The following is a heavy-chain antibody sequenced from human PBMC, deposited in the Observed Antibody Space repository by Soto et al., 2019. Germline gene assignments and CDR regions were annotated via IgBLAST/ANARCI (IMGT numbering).Heavy chain of an antibody. Sequence: GGSLRLSCAASEFTFSNYAMSWVRQAPGKGLEWVSAISYGGGTTYYADSVKGRFTISRDNTKNTLYLQMNSLRAEDTAVYYCAKNPGYYYDSTGYHFDYWGQGTLVTVSS. D-gene: IGHD3-22*01. CDR1: EFTFSNYA. CDR3: AKNPGYYYDSTGYHFDY. CDR2: ISYGGGTT. V-gene: IGHV3-23*01. J-gene: IGHJ4*02.